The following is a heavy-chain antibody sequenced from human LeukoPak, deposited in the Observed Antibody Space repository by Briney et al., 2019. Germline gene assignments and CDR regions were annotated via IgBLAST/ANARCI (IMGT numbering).Heavy chain of an antibody. V-gene: IGHV1-8*01. CDR1: GYTFTSYD. CDR3: ARVTTMVRGVIPTLGY. J-gene: IGHJ4*02. Sequence: GASVKVSCKASGYTFTSYDINWVRQATGQGLEWMGWMNPNSGNTGYAQKFQGRVTITRNTSISTAYMELSSLRSEDTAVYYCARVTTMVRGVIPTLGYWGQGTLVTVSS. CDR2: MNPNSGNT. D-gene: IGHD3-10*01.